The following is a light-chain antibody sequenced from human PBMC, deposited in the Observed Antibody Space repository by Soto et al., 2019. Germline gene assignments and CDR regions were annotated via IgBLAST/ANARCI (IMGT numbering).Light chain of an antibody. J-gene: IGLJ1*01. Sequence: ALTQPASVSGSPGQSITISCTGTSSDVGGYKFVSWYQQHPGKAPKLMIYEVSNRPSGVSSRFSGSKSGNTASLTISGLQAEDEADYYCGSYTGSIYVFGTGTKVTVL. CDR3: GSYTGSIYV. V-gene: IGLV2-14*01. CDR1: SSDVGGYKF. CDR2: EVS.